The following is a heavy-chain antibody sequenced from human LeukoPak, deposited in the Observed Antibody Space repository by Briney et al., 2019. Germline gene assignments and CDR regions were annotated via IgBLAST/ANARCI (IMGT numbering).Heavy chain of an antibody. D-gene: IGHD5-12*01. J-gene: IGHJ4*02. CDR3: ARTEGYSGYD. Sequence: SETLSLTCTVSGGSISSYYWSWLRQPPGKGLEWIGYIYYSGSTNYNPSLKSRVTISVDTSKNQFSLKLSSVTAADTAVYYCARTEGYSGYDWGQGTLVTVSS. CDR1: GGSISSYY. V-gene: IGHV4-59*01. CDR2: IYYSGST.